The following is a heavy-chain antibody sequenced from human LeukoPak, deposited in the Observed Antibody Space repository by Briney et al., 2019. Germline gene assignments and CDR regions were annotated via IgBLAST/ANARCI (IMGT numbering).Heavy chain of an antibody. J-gene: IGHJ5*02. V-gene: IGHV4-34*01. D-gene: IGHD2-2*02. CDR2: INHSGST. CDR1: GGSFSGYY. CDR3: AREVPAAIPAGWFDP. Sequence: SETLSLTCAVYGGSFSGYYWSWIRQPPGKGLEWIGEINHSGSTNYNPSLKSRVTISVDPSKNLFSLKLSSVTAADTAVYYCAREVPAAIPAGWFDPWGQGTLVTVSS.